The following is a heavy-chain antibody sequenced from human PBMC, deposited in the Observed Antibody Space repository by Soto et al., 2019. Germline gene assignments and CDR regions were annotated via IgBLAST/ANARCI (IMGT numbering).Heavy chain of an antibody. D-gene: IGHD6-6*01. Sequence: GGSLRLSCAASGFTFSSYWMSWVRQAPGKGLEWVTNIKQDGSEKYYVDSVKGRFTISRDNAKNSLYLQMNSLRAEDTAVYYCARVYPYSSSSEGFDYWGQGTLVTVSS. CDR1: GFTFSSYW. J-gene: IGHJ4*02. CDR2: IKQDGSEK. CDR3: ARVYPYSSSSEGFDY. V-gene: IGHV3-7*01.